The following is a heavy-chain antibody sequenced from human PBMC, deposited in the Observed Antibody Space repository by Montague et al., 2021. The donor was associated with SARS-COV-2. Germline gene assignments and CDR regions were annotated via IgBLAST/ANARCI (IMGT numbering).Heavy chain of an antibody. CDR1: GGSFSGYY. D-gene: IGHD4-23*01. J-gene: IGHJ4*02. Sequence: SETLSLTCAVYGGSFSGYYWTWIRQSPGKGLEWIAEINHSGTTNYNFNPSLRSRVTISVDTSKSQFSLKLSSVSAADTGVYYCARSDPQTLTMIGLRGKSANDYWSQGTLVTVSS. CDR2: INHSGTT. CDR3: ARSDPQTLTMIGLRGKSANDY. V-gene: IGHV4-34*01.